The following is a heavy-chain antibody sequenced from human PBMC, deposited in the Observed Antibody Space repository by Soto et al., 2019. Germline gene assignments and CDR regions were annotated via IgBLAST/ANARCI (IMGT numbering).Heavy chain of an antibody. CDR2: IIPIFGTA. CDR3: ARAPTGGGYYYYYYGMDV. V-gene: IGHV1-69*13. D-gene: IGHD1-1*01. Sequence: GASVKVSCKASGGTFSSYAISWVRQAPGQGLEWMGGIIPIFGTANYAQKFQGRVTITADESTSTAYMELSSLRSEDTAVYYCARAPTGGGYYYYYYGMDVCGQRTTVTVS. J-gene: IGHJ6*02. CDR1: GGTFSSYA.